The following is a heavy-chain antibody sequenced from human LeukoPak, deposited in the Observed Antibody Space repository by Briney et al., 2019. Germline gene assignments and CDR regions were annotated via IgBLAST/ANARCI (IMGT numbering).Heavy chain of an antibody. V-gene: IGHV4-59*01. J-gene: IGHJ4*02. CDR3: TKGYYEPFDY. CDR2: FHNSRTT. D-gene: IGHD3-22*01. CDR1: GGSLSGYS. Sequence: SETLSLTCTVSGGSLSGYSWTWIREPPRQGLEWIGYFHNSRTTSYNPSLTGRVTISVDTAMDQISLKLTSVTAADTAVYFCTKGYYEPFDYWGQGMMVTVSS.